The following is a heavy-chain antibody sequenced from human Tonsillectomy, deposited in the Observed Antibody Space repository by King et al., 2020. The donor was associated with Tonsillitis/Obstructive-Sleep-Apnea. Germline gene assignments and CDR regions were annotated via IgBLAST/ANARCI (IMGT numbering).Heavy chain of an antibody. J-gene: IGHJ4*02. V-gene: IGHV3-30*01. CDR3: ARAEWNQHYFDL. D-gene: IGHD1-14*01. CDR2: ISYDGSNK. CDR1: GFTFRSYA. Sequence: VQLVESGGGVVQAGRSLRLSCAASGFTFRSYAMHWVRQAPGKGLEWVAVISYDGSNKYYAESVKGRFTISRDNSKNTLYLQMNSLRAEDPAVYYCARAEWNQHYFDLWGQGTLVTVSS.